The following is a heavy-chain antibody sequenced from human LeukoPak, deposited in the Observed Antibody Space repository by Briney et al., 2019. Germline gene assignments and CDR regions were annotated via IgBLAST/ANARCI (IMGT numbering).Heavy chain of an antibody. J-gene: IGHJ4*02. Sequence: GGSLRLSCTASGFTFGDYGMSWVRQAPGEGREWVGFIRSKPYGGTTEYAASVKGRFTISRDDSESIAYLQVDSLKTEDTAVYYCTRGDYYDSSGYYLLFDYWGQGTLVTVSS. D-gene: IGHD3-22*01. CDR1: GFTFGDYG. CDR2: IRSKPYGGTT. CDR3: TRGDYYDSSGYYLLFDY. V-gene: IGHV3-49*04.